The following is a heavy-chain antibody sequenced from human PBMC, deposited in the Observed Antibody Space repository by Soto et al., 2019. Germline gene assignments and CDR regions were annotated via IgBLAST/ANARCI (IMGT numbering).Heavy chain of an antibody. CDR3: AREYDDYYGSGRLYYFDY. CDR1: GGSISSGDYY. V-gene: IGHV4-30-4*01. D-gene: IGHD3-10*01. J-gene: IGHJ4*02. CDR2: IYYSGST. Sequence: SETLSLTCTFSGGSISSGDYYWSWIRQPPGKGLEWIGYIYYSGSTYYNPSLKSRVTISVDTSKNQFSLKLSSVTAADTAVYYCAREYDDYYGSGRLYYFDYWGQGTLVTVSS.